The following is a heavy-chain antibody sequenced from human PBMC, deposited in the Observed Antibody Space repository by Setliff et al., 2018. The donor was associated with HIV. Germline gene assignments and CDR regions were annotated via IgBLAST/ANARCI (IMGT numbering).Heavy chain of an antibody. V-gene: IGHV1-18*01. D-gene: IGHD5-12*01. CDR2: INTHSGYT. CDR3: ARGKTWLRFLDY. J-gene: IGHJ4*02. CDR1: GYTFTSYG. Sequence: ASVKVSCKASGYTFTSYGISWVRQAPGQGLESMGWINTHSGYTNYAQNVQGRVTVTMDTSTSTAYMELRSLKSDDTAVYYCARGKTWLRFLDYWGQGTLVTVSS.